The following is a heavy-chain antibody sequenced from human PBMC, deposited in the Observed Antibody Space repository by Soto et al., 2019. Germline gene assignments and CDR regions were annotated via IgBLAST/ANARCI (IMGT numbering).Heavy chain of an antibody. CDR1: GFTVSSNY. V-gene: IGHV3-53*02. CDR2: IYSGGST. D-gene: IGHD1-26*01. J-gene: IGHJ6*02. CDR3: ARDRVGATTYYGMDV. Sequence: EVQLVETGGGLIQPGGSLRLSCAASGFTVSSNYMSWVRQAPGKGLEWVSVIYSGGSTYYADSVKGRFTISRDNSKNTLYLQMNSLRAEDTAVYYCARDRVGATTYYGMDVWGQGTMVTVSS.